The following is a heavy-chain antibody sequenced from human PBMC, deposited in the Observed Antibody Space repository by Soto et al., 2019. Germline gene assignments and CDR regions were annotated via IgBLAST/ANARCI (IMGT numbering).Heavy chain of an antibody. CDR1: EGTFNSYA. J-gene: IGHJ4*02. CDR3: ASGASRWYPYFFDS. D-gene: IGHD6-13*01. V-gene: IGHV1-69*01. CDR2: IILYYNTI. Sequence: QAQVVQSGAEVRKPGSSVKLSCKASEGTFNSYAIAWVRQSPGQGLEWMGGIILYYNTINYAQKFQDRVTITADDSTNTVYMELSSMRADDTAVYFCASGASRWYPYFFDSWAQGTLVTVSS.